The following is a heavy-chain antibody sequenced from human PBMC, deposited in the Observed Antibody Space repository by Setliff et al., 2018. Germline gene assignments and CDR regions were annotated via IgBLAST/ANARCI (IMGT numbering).Heavy chain of an antibody. CDR2: IYPGDSDT. D-gene: IGHD5-12*01. CDR1: GYRFTSNW. V-gene: IGHV5-51*01. Sequence: LGESLKISCKGSGYRFTSNWIGWVRQMPGKGLEWVGVIYPGDSDTRYNPSFRGQVTISADKSINTAYLQWSSLKASDTAMYYCARNRVALYDAFDIWGQGTMVTVSS. CDR3: ARNRVALYDAFDI. J-gene: IGHJ3*02.